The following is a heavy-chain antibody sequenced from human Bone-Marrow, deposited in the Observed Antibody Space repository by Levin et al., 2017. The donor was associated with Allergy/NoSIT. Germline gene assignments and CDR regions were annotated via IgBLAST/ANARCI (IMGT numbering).Heavy chain of an antibody. J-gene: IGHJ4*02. CDR3: ATGYSGYLKL. CDR1: GDTFNRYP. CDR2: LNPILGVT. Sequence: SVKVSCKASGDTFNRYPINWVRQAPGQGLEWMGRLNPILGVTNYAQQLQGRVTITADKSTSIAYMELSSLSSQDTAVYYCATGYSGYLKLWGQGTPVTVSS. V-gene: IGHV1-69*02. D-gene: IGHD5-12*01.